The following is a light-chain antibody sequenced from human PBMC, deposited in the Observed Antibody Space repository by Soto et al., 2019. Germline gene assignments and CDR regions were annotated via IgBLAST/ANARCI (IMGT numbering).Light chain of an antibody. Sequence: QSALTQPASVSGSPRQSISISCTGTSSDVCGFQYVSWYQKHPGKAPRPMIYEVSNRPSGVSIRFSGSKSGNTASLTISGLQTEHEADYYCSSYTTSTPVIFGGGTKLTV. J-gene: IGLJ2*01. CDR3: SSYTTSTPVI. CDR2: EVS. CDR1: SSDVCGFQY. V-gene: IGLV2-14*01.